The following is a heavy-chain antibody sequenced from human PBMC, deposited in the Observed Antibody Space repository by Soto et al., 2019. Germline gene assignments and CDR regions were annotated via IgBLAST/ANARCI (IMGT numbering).Heavy chain of an antibody. J-gene: IGHJ4*02. Sequence: SETLSLTCTVSGGSISSYYWSWIRQPPGKGLEWIGYIYYSASTNYSPSLKSRVTISVDTSKNQFSLNLSSVTAADTAVYYCARHLPYCGGDCSSLDYWGQVTLVTVS. CDR1: GGSISSYY. CDR3: ARHLPYCGGDCSSLDY. V-gene: IGHV4-59*08. D-gene: IGHD2-21*02. CDR2: IYYSAST.